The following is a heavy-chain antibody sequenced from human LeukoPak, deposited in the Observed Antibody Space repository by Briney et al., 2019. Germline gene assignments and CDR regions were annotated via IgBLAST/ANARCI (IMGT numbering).Heavy chain of an antibody. V-gene: IGHV1-46*01. Sequence: ASVKVSCKASGYTLTRYFIHWVRQAPGQGLEWMGIINPNGGSTSYPQKFQGRVTMTRDTSTNTVYMELSSLKSEDTAVYYCARGDGQLVRYCFDYWGQGTLVTVSS. CDR2: INPNGGST. J-gene: IGHJ4*02. CDR3: ARGDGQLVRYCFDY. CDR1: GYTLTRYF. D-gene: IGHD6-6*01.